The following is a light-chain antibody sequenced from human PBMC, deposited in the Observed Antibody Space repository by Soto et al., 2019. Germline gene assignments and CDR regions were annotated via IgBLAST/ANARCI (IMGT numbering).Light chain of an antibody. J-gene: IGKJ5*01. CDR2: AAS. CDR1: QTISSW. CDR3: QQSYSTPIT. Sequence: DIHMTQSPSTLSVSVGDRVTITWGASQTISSWLAWYQQKPGKAPKLLIYAASSLQSGVPSRFSGSGSGTDFTLTISSLQPEDFATYYCQQSYSTPITFGQGTRLEIK. V-gene: IGKV1-39*01.